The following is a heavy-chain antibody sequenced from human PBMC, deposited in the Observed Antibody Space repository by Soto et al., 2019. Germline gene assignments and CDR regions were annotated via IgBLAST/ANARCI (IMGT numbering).Heavy chain of an antibody. CDR2: ISSTTNYI. CDR3: ARESEYLTSNFDY. V-gene: IGHV3-21*06. CDR1: GFTFTRYS. D-gene: IGHD2-2*01. Sequence: GGSLRLSCAASGFTFTRYSMNWVRQAPGKGLEWVSSISSTTNYIYYGDSMKGRFTISRDNAKNSLYLEMNSLRAEDTAVYYCARESEYLTSNFDYGGQGTLVTVSS. J-gene: IGHJ4*01.